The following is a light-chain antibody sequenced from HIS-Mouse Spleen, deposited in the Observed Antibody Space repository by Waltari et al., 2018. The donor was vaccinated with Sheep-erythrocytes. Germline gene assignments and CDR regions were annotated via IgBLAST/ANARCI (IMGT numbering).Light chain of an antibody. V-gene: IGKV2-30*02. CDR1: QSLAHSDGNTY. CDR2: QVS. CDR3: MQGTHWPPYT. J-gene: IGKJ2*01. Sequence: DVVMTQSPLSLPVTLGQPASISCRSSQSLAHSDGNTYLNWFQQRPGQSPRRLIYQVSNRDSGVPDRFSGSGSGTDFTLKISRVEAEDVGVYYCMQGTHWPPYTFGQGTKLEIK.